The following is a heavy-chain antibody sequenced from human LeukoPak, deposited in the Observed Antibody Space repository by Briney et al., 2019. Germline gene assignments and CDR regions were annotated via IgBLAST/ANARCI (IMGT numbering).Heavy chain of an antibody. J-gene: IGHJ3*02. Sequence: PGGSLRLSCAASGFTFSSYAMSWVRQAPGKGLEWVANIKQDGSEKYYVDSVKGRFTISRDNAKNSLYLQMNSLRAEDTAVYYCVRSFLWFTDAFDIWGQGTMVTVSS. CDR2: IKQDGSEK. V-gene: IGHV3-7*01. D-gene: IGHD3-10*01. CDR1: GFTFSSYA. CDR3: VRSFLWFTDAFDI.